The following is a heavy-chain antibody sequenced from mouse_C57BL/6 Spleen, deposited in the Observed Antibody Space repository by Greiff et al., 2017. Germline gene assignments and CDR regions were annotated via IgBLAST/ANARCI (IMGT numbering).Heavy chain of an antibody. D-gene: IGHD1-1*01. Sequence: QVQLQQPGAELVMPGASVKLSCKASGYTFTSYWMHWVKQRPGQGLEWIGEIDPSDSYTNYNQKFKGKSTLTVDKSSSTAYMQLSSLTSEDSAVYYCASHDYYGSIYDYYAMDYWGQGTSVTVSS. J-gene: IGHJ4*01. CDR3: ASHDYYGSIYDYYAMDY. CDR2: IDPSDSYT. CDR1: GYTFTSYW. V-gene: IGHV1-69*01.